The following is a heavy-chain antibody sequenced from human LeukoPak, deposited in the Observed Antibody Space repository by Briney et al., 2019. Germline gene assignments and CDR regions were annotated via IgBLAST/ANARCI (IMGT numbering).Heavy chain of an antibody. J-gene: IGHJ5*02. D-gene: IGHD4-17*01. V-gene: IGHV1-8*01. CDR2: MNPNSGNT. CDR1: GYTFTSYD. CDR3: ARGVRVTVTTSWFDP. Sequence: ASVKVSCKASGYTFTSYDINWVRQATGQGLEWMGWMNPNSGNTGYARKFQSRVTMTRNTSISTAYMELSSLRSEDTAVYYCARGVRVTVTTSWFDPWGQGTLVTVSS.